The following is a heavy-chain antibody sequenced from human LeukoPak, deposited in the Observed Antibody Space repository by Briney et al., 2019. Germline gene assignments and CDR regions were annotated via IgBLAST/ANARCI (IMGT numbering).Heavy chain of an antibody. CDR1: GYSISSGYY. CDR2: IHHSGST. Sequence: SETLSLTCTVSGYSISSGYYWGWIRQPPGKGLEWIGSIHHSGSTYYNPSLKSRVTISVDTSKNQFSLKLSSVTAADTAVYYCARVEGNYAAPFDYWGQGTLVTVSS. J-gene: IGHJ4*02. CDR3: ARVEGNYAAPFDY. V-gene: IGHV4-38-2*02. D-gene: IGHD1-7*01.